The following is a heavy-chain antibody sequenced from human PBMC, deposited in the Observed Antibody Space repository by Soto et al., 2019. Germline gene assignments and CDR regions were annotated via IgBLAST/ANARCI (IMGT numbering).Heavy chain of an antibody. V-gene: IGHV5-10-1*01. CDR1: GYSFTSYW. CDR3: ARFQTSVTMVRGLISYYGMDV. Sequence: GESLKISCKGSGYSFTSYWIIWVRQMPGKGLEWMGRIDPSDSYTNYSPSFQGHVTISADKSISTAYLQWSSLKASDTAMYYCARFQTSVTMVRGLISYYGMDVWVQGTTVTVSS. J-gene: IGHJ6*02. CDR2: IDPSDSYT. D-gene: IGHD3-10*01.